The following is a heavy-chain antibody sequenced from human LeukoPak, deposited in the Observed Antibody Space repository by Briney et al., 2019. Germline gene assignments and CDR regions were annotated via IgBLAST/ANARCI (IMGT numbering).Heavy chain of an antibody. Sequence: GASVKVSCKASGYTFTSYDINWVRQATGQGLEWMGWMNPNSGNTGYAQKFQGRVTMTRNTSISTAYMELSSLRSEDTAVYYCARMEVDSSSWTGDYYYYMDVWGKGTTVTISS. CDR2: MNPNSGNT. J-gene: IGHJ6*03. CDR3: ARMEVDSSSWTGDYYYYMDV. CDR1: GYTFTSYD. D-gene: IGHD6-13*01. V-gene: IGHV1-8*01.